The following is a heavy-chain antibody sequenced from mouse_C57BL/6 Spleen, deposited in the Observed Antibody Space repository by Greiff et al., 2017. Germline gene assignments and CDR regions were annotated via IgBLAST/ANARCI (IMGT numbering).Heavy chain of an antibody. CDR2: ISSGGSYT. CDR1: GFTFSSYG. D-gene: IGHD1-1*01. J-gene: IGHJ4*01. V-gene: IGHV5-6*01. CDR3: TRHDGSSYDYSAMDD. Sequence: EVHLVESGGDLVKPGGSLKLSCAASGFTFSSYGMSWVRQTPDKRLEWVATISSGGSYTYYPDSVKGRFTISRDNAKNTLYLQMSSLKSEDTAMYYCTRHDGSSYDYSAMDDWGQGTSVTVSS.